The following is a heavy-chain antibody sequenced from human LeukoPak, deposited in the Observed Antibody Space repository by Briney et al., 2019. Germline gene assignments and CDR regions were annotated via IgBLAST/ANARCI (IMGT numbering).Heavy chain of an antibody. CDR2: IKQDGSET. CDR3: VRDKVVGAMTGSNFDY. J-gene: IGHJ4*02. V-gene: IGHV3-7*01. Sequence: GGSLRLSCAASGFTFSRYWMSWVRQAPRKGLEWVANIKQDGSETYYVDSVKGRFTISRDNAKNSLYLQMSSLRVEDTAVYYCVRDKVVGAMTGSNFDYWGQGILVTVSS. D-gene: IGHD1-26*01. CDR1: GFTFSRYW.